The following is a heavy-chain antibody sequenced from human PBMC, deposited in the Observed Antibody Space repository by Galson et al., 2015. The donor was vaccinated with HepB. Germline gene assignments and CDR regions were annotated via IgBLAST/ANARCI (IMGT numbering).Heavy chain of an antibody. J-gene: IGHJ6*02. CDR2: IKQDGSEK. CDR1: GFTFSSYW. D-gene: IGHD2-15*01. V-gene: IGHV3-7*03. Sequence: SLRLSCAASGFTFSSYWMSWVRQAPGKGLEWVANIKQDGSEKYYVDSVKGRFTISRDNAKNSLYLQMNSLRAEDTAVYYCARDYCSGGSCYSYYYYGMDVWGQGTTVTVSS. CDR3: ARDYCSGGSCYSYYYYGMDV.